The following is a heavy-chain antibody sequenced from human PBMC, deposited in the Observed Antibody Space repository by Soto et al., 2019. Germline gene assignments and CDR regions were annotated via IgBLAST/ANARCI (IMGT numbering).Heavy chain of an antibody. CDR2: ISGSGHSS. V-gene: IGHV3-23*01. D-gene: IGHD3-22*01. CDR1: GFTFRSYA. J-gene: IGHJ3*02. CDR3: AKLYHYYDSSGYYSDALDI. Sequence: PGGSLRPPCEASGFTFRSYAMIWVRQAPAKGLDWVSTISGSGHSSYDADSVKGRFTTSRDNSKNTLYLRLDSLRAEDTAVYYCAKLYHYYDSSGYYSDALDIWGQGTLVTVSS.